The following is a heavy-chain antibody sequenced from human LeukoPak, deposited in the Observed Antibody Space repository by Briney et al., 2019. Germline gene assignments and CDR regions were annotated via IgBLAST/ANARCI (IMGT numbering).Heavy chain of an antibody. Sequence: GGSLRLSCAASGFTFGDYGMTWVRQAPGKGLEWVGIIRSKTYGGTTDYGASVKGRFTISRDDSKTIAYLQMNSLKSEDTAIYYCIRDLYHYGSGRYSYWGQGTLVTVSS. D-gene: IGHD3-10*01. CDR1: GFTFGDYG. V-gene: IGHV3-49*04. CDR3: IRDLYHYGSGRYSY. CDR2: IRSKTYGGTT. J-gene: IGHJ4*02.